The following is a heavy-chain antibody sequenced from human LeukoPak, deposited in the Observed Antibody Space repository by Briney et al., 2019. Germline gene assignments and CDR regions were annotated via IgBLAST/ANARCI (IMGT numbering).Heavy chain of an antibody. CDR3: ARAPVRRYDILAGYFRAFDI. CDR1: GYTFTSYY. V-gene: IGHV1-46*03. CDR2: INPSGSST. J-gene: IGHJ3*02. Sequence: ASVKVSCKASGYTFTSYYMHWVRQAPGQGLEWMGIINPSGSSTSYAQKFQGRVTMTRDTSTSTVYMELSSLRSEDTAVYYCARAPVRRYDILAGYFRAFDIWGQGTMVTVSS. D-gene: IGHD3-9*01.